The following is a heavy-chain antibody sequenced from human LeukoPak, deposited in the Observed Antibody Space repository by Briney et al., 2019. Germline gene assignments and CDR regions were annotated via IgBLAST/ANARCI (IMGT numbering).Heavy chain of an antibody. CDR2: IYYSGST. D-gene: IGHD6-13*01. CDR3: ARGKSESSWYKNAFDI. CDR1: GGSVSSGSYH. J-gene: IGHJ3*02. Sequence: SETLSLTCTVSGGSVSSGSYHWRWIRQPPGKGLEWIGYIYYSGSTNYHPSLKSRVTISVYTYKNQFSLKLSSVTAADTAVYYCARGKSESSWYKNAFDIWGQGTMVTVSS. V-gene: IGHV4-61*01.